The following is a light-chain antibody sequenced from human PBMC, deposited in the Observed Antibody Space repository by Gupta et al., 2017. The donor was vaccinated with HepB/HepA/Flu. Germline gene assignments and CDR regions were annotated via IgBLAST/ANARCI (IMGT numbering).Light chain of an antibody. CDR3: QSTDTTATLVV. J-gene: IGLJ2*01. V-gene: IGLV3-25*02. CDR1: ALPNHF. CDR2: KTS. Sequence: SYELPPPPSVSVSPGQTARITCSGDALPNHFTYWYQQTPGQAPVLMIYKTSERPSEIPERFSGSSSGTTGTLTISGVQAEEEADYYCQSTDTTATLVVFGGGTKVTVL.